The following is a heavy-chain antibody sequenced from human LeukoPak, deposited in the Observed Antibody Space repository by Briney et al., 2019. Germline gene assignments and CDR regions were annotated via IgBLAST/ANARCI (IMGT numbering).Heavy chain of an antibody. CDR1: GGSISTSSYY. J-gene: IGHJ5*02. Sequence: PSETLSLTCTVSGGSISTSSYYWGWVRQPPGKGLEWIGNIFYSGSTYYSPSRKSRVTISRDTSRNQFSLKLNSVTAPDTAVYFCASGDYDTLTGYWNWFDPWGQGALVTVSS. CDR3: ASGDYDTLTGYWNWFDP. V-gene: IGHV4-39*07. D-gene: IGHD3-9*01. CDR2: IFYSGST.